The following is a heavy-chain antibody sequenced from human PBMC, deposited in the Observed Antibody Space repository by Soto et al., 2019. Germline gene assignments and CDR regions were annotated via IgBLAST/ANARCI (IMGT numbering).Heavy chain of an antibody. Sequence: PSETLSLTCTISGASIISSSFYWGWVRQTPGKGLEWITSIHLRSGNTYYNPSLKSRVTISVDTSENQFSLTLTSVTAADTAVYYCASPASYCGTNWSDTWGQGTLVTVSS. V-gene: IGHV4-39*01. J-gene: IGHJ5*02. CDR2: IHLRSGNT. CDR1: GASIISSSFY. CDR3: ASPASYCGTNWSDT. D-gene: IGHD2-21*01.